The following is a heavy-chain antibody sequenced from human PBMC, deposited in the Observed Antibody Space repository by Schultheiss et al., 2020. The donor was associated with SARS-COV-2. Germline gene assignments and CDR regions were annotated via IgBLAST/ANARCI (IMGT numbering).Heavy chain of an antibody. Sequence: GGSLRLSCAGSGFNFGSYAIHWVRQAPGRGLEWVALISYDGSNKYYVDSVKGRFTISRDNSKNTLYLQMNSLRAEDTAVYYCAKGSEGRITIFGVVITHNWFDPWGQGTLVTVSS. J-gene: IGHJ5*02. CDR3: AKGSEGRITIFGVVITHNWFDP. V-gene: IGHV3-30*04. CDR2: ISYDGSNK. D-gene: IGHD3-3*01. CDR1: GFNFGSYA.